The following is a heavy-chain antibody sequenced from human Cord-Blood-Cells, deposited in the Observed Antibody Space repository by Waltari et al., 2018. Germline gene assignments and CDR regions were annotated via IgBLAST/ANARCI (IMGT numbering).Heavy chain of an antibody. CDR3: AKGAYRGSYYKVDY. J-gene: IGHJ4*02. CDR2: LSGSGGST. CDR1: GFTFSSYA. V-gene: IGHV3-23*01. D-gene: IGHD3-10*01. Sequence: EVQLLESGGGLVQPGGSLRLSCAASGFTFSSYAMSWVRQDPGKGLEWVSALSGSGGSTYYADSVKGRFTISRDNSKNTLYLQMNSLRAEDTAVYYCAKGAYRGSYYKVDYWGQGTLVTVSS.